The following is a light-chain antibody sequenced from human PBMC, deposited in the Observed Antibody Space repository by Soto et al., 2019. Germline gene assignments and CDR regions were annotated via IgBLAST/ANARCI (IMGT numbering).Light chain of an antibody. CDR1: SNDIGHYDL. Sequence: QSVLTQPASVSGSPGQSITISCTGTSNDIGHYDLVSWFQHHPGKAPQVIIYQVTKRPSGVSDRFSGSRSGNTASLTISGLQTEDEADYYCTSYTSSSTPVSTPVVFGGGTKLTVL. CDR2: QVT. CDR3: TSYTSSSTPVSTPVV. V-gene: IGLV2-14*02. J-gene: IGLJ3*02.